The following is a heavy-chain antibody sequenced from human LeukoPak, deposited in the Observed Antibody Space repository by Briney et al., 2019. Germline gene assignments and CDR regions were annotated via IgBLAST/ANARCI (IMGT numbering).Heavy chain of an antibody. J-gene: IGHJ6*04. D-gene: IGHD1-26*01. CDR2: INPNSGGT. CDR3: ARGRGSFSYYYGMDV. V-gene: IGHV1-2*04. CDR1: GYTFTSYG. Sequence: ASVKVSCKASGYTFTSYGISRVRQAPGQGLEWMGWINPNSGGTNYAQKFQGWVTMTRDTSISTAYMELSRLRSDDTAVYYCARGRGSFSYYYGMDVWGKGTTVTVSS.